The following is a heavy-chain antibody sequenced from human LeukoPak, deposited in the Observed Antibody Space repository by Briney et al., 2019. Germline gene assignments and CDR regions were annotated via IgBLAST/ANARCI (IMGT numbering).Heavy chain of an antibody. D-gene: IGHD6-13*01. J-gene: IGHJ6*03. CDR3: ARDTTAAGHYYMDV. Sequence: SGGSLRLSCAASGFTFDDYGMSWVRQAPGKGLEWVSGINWNGGSTGYADSVKGRFTISRDNAKNSLYLQMNSLRAEDTALYYCARDTTAAGHYYMDVWGKGTTVTVSS. V-gene: IGHV3-20*04. CDR1: GFTFDDYG. CDR2: INWNGGST.